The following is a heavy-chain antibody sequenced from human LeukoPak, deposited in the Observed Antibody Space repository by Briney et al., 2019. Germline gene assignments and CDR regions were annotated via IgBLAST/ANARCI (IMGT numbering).Heavy chain of an antibody. J-gene: IGHJ4*02. CDR3: ARAGFGLAPLRGTPFDY. Sequence: EPSETLSLTCAVYGGSFSGYYWSWIRQPPGKGLEWIGEINHSGSTNYNPSLKSRVTISVDTSKNQFSLKLSSVTAADTAVYYCARAGFGLAPLRGTPFDYWGQGTLVTVSS. D-gene: IGHD3-10*01. V-gene: IGHV4-34*01. CDR2: INHSGST. CDR1: GGSFSGYY.